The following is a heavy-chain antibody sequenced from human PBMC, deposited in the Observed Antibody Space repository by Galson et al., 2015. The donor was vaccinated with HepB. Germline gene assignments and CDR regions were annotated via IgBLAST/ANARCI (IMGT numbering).Heavy chain of an antibody. Sequence: SLRLSCAASGFTFGRYAMSWVRQAPGKGLEWVSSISGNGEIVYYSESVKGRFALSRVVLKNMVYLQMNRLSVEGTAVYYCAKVAILGATPHYFDYWGHGNLVTVSS. CDR2: ISGNGEIV. D-gene: IGHD3-16*01. V-gene: IGHV3-23*01. CDR1: GFTFGRYA. CDR3: AKVAILGATPHYFDY. J-gene: IGHJ4*01.